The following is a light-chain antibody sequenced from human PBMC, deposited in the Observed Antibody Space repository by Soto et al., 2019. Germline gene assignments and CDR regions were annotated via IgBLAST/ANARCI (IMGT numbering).Light chain of an antibody. Sequence: QSALTQPPSASGSLGQSVTISCTGTSSDVGGYNYVSWHQQHQGKAPKVMIYEVTKRPPGVPDHFSGSKSGNTASLTVSGLQADDEDDYYCSSFAGGGNPVLLGGGTQLTVL. CDR3: SSFAGGGNPVL. CDR2: EVT. CDR1: SSDVGGYNY. J-gene: IGLJ2*01. V-gene: IGLV2-8*01.